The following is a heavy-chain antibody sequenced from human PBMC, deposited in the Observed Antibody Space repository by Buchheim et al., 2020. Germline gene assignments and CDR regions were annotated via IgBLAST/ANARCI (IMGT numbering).Heavy chain of an antibody. CDR1: GFTFSSYA. CDR3: ARDRSENSGSYFYYYYYGMDV. D-gene: IGHD1-26*01. CDR2: ISYDGGNK. J-gene: IGHJ6*02. V-gene: IGHV3-30-3*01. Sequence: QVQLVESGGGVVQPGRSLRLSCAASGFTFSSYAMHWVRQAPGKGLEWVAVISYDGGNKYYTDSVKGRFTISRDNSKNTLYLQMNSLRAEDTAVYYCARDRSENSGSYFYYYYYGMDVWGQGTT.